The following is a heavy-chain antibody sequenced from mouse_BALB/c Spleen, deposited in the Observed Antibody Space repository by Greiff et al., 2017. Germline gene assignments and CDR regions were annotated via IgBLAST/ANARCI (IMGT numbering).Heavy chain of an antibody. D-gene: IGHD2-1*01. CDR3: ARERDGNYGAMDY. J-gene: IGHJ4*01. V-gene: IGHV1S29*02. CDR1: GYTFTDYN. Sequence: EVQLQQSGPELVKPGASVKISCKASGYTFTDYNMHWVKQSHGKSLEWIGYIYPYNGGTGYNQKFKSKATLTVDNSSSTAYMELRSLTSEDSAVYYCARERDGNYGAMDYWGQGTSVTVSS. CDR2: IYPYNGGT.